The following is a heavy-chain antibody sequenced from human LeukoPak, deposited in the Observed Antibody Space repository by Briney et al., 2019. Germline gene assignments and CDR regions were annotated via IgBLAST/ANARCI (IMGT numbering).Heavy chain of an antibody. CDR2: ISSSSSYI. V-gene: IGHV3-21*01. CDR1: GFTFSSYS. J-gene: IGHJ4*02. Sequence: GGSLRLSCAASGFTFSSYSMNWVRHAPGKGLEWVSSISSSSSYIYYADSVKGRFTISRDNAKNSLYLQMNSLRAEDTAVYYCARDDYYYGSGSPIDYWGQGTLDTVSS. D-gene: IGHD3-10*01. CDR3: ARDDYYYGSGSPIDY.